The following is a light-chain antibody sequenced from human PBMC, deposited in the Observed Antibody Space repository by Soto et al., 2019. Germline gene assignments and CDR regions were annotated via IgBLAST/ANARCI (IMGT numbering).Light chain of an antibody. Sequence: EIVLTQSPATLSLSPGERATLSCRASQSVSSYLAWYQQKPGQAPRLLIYDASNRATGIPARFSGSGSGTDFTLTISRLEPEDFAVYYCQQYSSSPVTFGGGTKVDIK. CDR2: DAS. CDR3: QQYSSSPVT. V-gene: IGKV3-11*01. J-gene: IGKJ4*01. CDR1: QSVSSY.